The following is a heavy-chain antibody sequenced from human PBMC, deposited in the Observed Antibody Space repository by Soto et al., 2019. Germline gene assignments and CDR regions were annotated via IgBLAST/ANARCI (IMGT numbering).Heavy chain of an antibody. Sequence: QVQLQQWGAGLLKPSETLSLTCVVYGGSFSGYYWSWIRQPPGKGLEWIGEINHSGSTNYNPSLKSRVTISVDTSKNQFSLKLSSVTAADTAVYYCAVLLGGYGSGSYYNETYYYYGMDVWGQGTTVTVSS. J-gene: IGHJ6*02. D-gene: IGHD3-10*01. CDR1: GGSFSGYY. V-gene: IGHV4-34*01. CDR2: INHSGST. CDR3: AVLLGGYGSGSYYNETYYYYGMDV.